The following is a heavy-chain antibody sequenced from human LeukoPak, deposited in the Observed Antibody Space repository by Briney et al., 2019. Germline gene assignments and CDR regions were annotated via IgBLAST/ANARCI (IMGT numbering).Heavy chain of an antibody. D-gene: IGHD2-15*01. CDR3: ARDPVPEDIVVVVAANWFDP. V-gene: IGHV3-21*01. J-gene: IGHJ5*02. CDR2: ISSSSSYI. Sequence: GGSLRLSCAASGFTFSSHSMNWVRQAPGKGLEWVSSISSSSSYICYADSVKGRFTISRDNAKNSLYLQMNSLRAEDTAVYYCARDPVPEDIVVVVAANWFDPWGQGTLVTVSS. CDR1: GFTFSSHS.